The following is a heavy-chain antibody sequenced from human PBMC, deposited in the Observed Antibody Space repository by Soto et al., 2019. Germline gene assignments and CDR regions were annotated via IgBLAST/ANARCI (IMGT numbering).Heavy chain of an antibody. Sequence: QVQLVQSGAEVKKSGASVKVSCKASGYTFTSYAMHWVRQAPGQRLEWMGWINAGNGNTKYSQKFQGRVTITRDTSASTAYMELSSLRSEDTAVYYCAAGGYRYFQHWGQGTQVTVSS. D-gene: IGHD3-16*02. CDR2: INAGNGNT. J-gene: IGHJ1*01. CDR3: AAGGYRYFQH. CDR1: GYTFTSYA. V-gene: IGHV1-3*01.